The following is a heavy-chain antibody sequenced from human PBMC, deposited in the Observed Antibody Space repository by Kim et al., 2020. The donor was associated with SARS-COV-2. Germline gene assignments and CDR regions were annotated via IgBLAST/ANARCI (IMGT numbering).Heavy chain of an antibody. CDR3: ARDPVGIAAAERNYWFDP. D-gene: IGHD6-13*01. CDR1: GYTFTSYG. CDR2: ISAYNGNT. V-gene: IGHV1-18*04. Sequence: ASVKVSCKASGYTFTSYGISWVRQAPGQGLEWMGWISAYNGNTNYAQKLQGRVTMTTDTSTSTAYMELRSLRSDDTAVYYCARDPVGIAAAERNYWFDPWGQGTLVTVSS. J-gene: IGHJ5*02.